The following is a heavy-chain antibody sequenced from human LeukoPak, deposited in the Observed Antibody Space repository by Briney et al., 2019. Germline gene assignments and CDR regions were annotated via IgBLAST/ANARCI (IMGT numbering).Heavy chain of an antibody. CDR3: ARSYSGYDSFDH. CDR2: IYYSGST. Sequence: SETLSLTCTVSGGSISSYYWSWIRRPPGKGLEWIGYIYYSGSTNYNPSLKSRVTISVDTSKNQFSLKLSSVTAADTAVYYCARSYSGYDSFDHWGQGTLVTVSS. J-gene: IGHJ4*02. CDR1: GGSISSYY. V-gene: IGHV4-59*01. D-gene: IGHD5-12*01.